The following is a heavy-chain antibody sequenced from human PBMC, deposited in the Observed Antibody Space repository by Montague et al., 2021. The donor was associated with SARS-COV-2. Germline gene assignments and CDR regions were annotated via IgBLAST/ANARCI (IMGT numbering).Heavy chain of an antibody. V-gene: IGHV2-5*02. CDR3: VRYGDYGSWFDP. CDR1: GFSLNTSGEG. CDR2: IYWDDDK. Sequence: PALVKPTQTLTLTCTFSGFSLNTSGEGVGWVRQPPGKALEWLALIYWDDDKRYSPSLKSRSTISKDTTKNEVVLTVANMDPVDTATYYCVRYGDYGSWFDPRGQGTLATVSS. J-gene: IGHJ5*02. D-gene: IGHD4-17*01.